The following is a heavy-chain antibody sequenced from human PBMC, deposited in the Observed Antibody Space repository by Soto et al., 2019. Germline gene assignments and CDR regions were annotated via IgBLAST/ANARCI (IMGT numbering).Heavy chain of an antibody. V-gene: IGHV3-23*01. D-gene: IGHD3-10*01. CDR1: GFTFSSYA. J-gene: IGHJ6*02. CDR2: IGGSGGST. CDR3: AKDSMIRGVNGMDV. Sequence: EVQVLESGGGLVQPGGSLRLSCAASGFTFSSYAMTWVRQAPGKGLEWVSSIGGSGGSTFYADSVKGRFTISRDNSKNTLYLQRNSLRVEDTAVYYCAKDSMIRGVNGMDVWGQGTTVTVSS.